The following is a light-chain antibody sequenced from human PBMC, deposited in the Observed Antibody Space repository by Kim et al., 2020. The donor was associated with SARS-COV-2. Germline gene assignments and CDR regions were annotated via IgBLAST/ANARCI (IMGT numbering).Light chain of an antibody. V-gene: IGKV3-20*01. Sequence: PGERAPPSCRASQRVSSSYLAWYQQKPGQAPRLLIYGASSRATGIPDRFSGSGSGTDFTLTISRLEPEDFAVYYCQQYGSSPFTFGPGTKVDIK. CDR3: QQYGSSPFT. J-gene: IGKJ3*01. CDR2: GAS. CDR1: QRVSSSY.